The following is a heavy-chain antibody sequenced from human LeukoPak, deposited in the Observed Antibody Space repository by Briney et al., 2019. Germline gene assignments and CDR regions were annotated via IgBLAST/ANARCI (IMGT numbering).Heavy chain of an antibody. CDR2: MNPNSGNT. CDR3: ARGRPRYDFWSGYSPTDAFDI. J-gene: IGHJ3*02. V-gene: IGHV1-8*03. D-gene: IGHD3-3*01. CDR1: GYTFTSYD. Sequence: VKVSCKASGYTFTSYDINWVRQATGQGLEWMGWMNPNSGNTGYAQKFQGRVTITRNTSISTAYMELSSLRSEDTAVYYCARGRPRYDFWSGYSPTDAFDIWGQGTMVTVSS.